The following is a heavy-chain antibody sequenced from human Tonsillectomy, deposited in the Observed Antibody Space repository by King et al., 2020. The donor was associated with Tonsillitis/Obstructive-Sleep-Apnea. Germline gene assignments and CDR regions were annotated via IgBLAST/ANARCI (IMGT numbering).Heavy chain of an antibody. Sequence: TLKESGPTLVKPTQTLTLTCTLSGFSLSTSGMGVGWIRQPPGKALEWLAHVYWDDDKSYSPSLKSRLTITKDNSGNQVVLTITNMDPVDTATYYCAHRQEEGSGGPFNYWGQGTLVT. J-gene: IGHJ4*02. CDR2: VYWDDDK. CDR1: GFSLSTSGMG. CDR3: AHRQEEGSGGPFNY. D-gene: IGHD6-19*01. V-gene: IGHV2-5*02.